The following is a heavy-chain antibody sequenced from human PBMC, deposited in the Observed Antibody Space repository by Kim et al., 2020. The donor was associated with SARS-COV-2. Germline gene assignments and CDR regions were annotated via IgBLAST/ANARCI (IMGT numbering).Heavy chain of an antibody. V-gene: IGHV1-69*01. CDR3: ARGVYSSSWYGMDV. D-gene: IGHD6-13*01. Sequence: AQKVQGRVTITADESTSTAYMELSSLRSEDTAVYYCARGVYSSSWYGMDVWGQGTTVTVSS. J-gene: IGHJ6*02.